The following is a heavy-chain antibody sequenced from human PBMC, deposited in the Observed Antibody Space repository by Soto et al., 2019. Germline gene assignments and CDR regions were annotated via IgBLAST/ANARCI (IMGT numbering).Heavy chain of an antibody. CDR2: IHTDGGT. CDR1: GFTFTNHW. Sequence: EVQLVESGGGLVQPGGSLRLSCAASGFTFTNHWMHWVRQAPGKGLVWVSRIHTDGGTIYADSVKGRFTMSRDSAKNTLYLQMKSLRAADTAMDYGGRKTPIDHWGQGTLVTGSS. CDR3: GRKTPIDH. V-gene: IGHV3-74*01. J-gene: IGHJ4*02.